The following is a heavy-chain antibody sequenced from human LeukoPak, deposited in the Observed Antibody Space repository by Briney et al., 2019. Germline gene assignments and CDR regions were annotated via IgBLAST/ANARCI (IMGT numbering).Heavy chain of an antibody. J-gene: IGHJ4*02. V-gene: IGHV3-66*02. CDR1: GFTVNNNY. CDR3: ARGASLYSRGLYYPY. D-gene: IGHD6-19*01. Sequence: GGSLRLSCAVSGFTVNNNYMSWVRQAPGKGLEWVSVIYSGGSTYYADSVKGRFTISRDNSKSTLYPQMNSLKAEDTAVYYCARGASLYSRGLYYPYWGQGTLVTVSS. CDR2: IYSGGST.